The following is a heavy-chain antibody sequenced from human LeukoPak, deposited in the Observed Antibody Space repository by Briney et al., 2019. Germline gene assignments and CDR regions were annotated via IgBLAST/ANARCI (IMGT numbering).Heavy chain of an antibody. CDR1: GFTFSSYG. Sequence: GGSLRLSCAASGFTFSSYGMHWVRQAPGKGLEWVAFIRYDGSNKYYADSVKGRFTISRDNAKNSLYLQMNSLRAEDTAVYYCARDRKMAAAGTGRGRNWFDPWGQGTLVTVSS. D-gene: IGHD6-13*01. J-gene: IGHJ5*02. CDR3: ARDRKMAAAGTGRGRNWFDP. CDR2: IRYDGSNK. V-gene: IGHV3-30*02.